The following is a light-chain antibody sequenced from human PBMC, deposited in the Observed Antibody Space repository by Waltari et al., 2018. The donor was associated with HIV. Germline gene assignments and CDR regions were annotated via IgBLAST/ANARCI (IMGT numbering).Light chain of an antibody. CDR2: GNT. Sequence: SVLTQPLSVCGAPGQTFTLSCTGSSTNIGARYEFHRYQHHPGTAPKPFIYGNTNRPSGVPDRFSGSKSGTSASLAITGLQAEDEADYYCQSYDSSLRGRVFGGGTKLTVL. CDR3: QSYDSSLRGRV. J-gene: IGLJ3*02. V-gene: IGLV1-40*01. CDR1: STNIGARYE.